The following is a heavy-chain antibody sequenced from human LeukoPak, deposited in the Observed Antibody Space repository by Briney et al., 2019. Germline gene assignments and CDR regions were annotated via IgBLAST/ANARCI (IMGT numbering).Heavy chain of an antibody. CDR3: ARGDDILTRFYYYYGMDV. V-gene: IGHV1-2*02. D-gene: IGHD3-9*01. CDR2: XXXNSGGT. CDR1: GYTFTGYY. J-gene: IGHJ6*02. Sequence: ASVKVSCKASGYTFTGYYXXWXXXXXXXXXXXXXXXXXNSGGTNYAQKVQGRVTMTRDTSISTAYMELSRLRSDDTAVYYCARGDDILTRFYYYYGMDVWGQGTTVTVSS.